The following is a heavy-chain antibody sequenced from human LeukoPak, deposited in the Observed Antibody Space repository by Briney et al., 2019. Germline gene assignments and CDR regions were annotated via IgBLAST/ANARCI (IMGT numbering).Heavy chain of an antibody. CDR3: ARDPPFNY. V-gene: IGHV3-21*01. J-gene: IGHJ4*02. Sequence: GGSLRLSCAASGLTFSSYSMNWVRQAPGKGLEWVSSISSSSSYIYYADSVKGRFTISRDNAKNSLYLQMNTRRAEATVVYYCARDPPFNYGGRETLAPVS. CDR2: ISSSSSYI. CDR1: GLTFSSYS.